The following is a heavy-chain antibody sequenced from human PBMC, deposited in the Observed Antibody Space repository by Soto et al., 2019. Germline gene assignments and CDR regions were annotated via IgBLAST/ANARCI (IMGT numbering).Heavy chain of an antibody. CDR3: ARWGDGKRLDY. CDR2: IWYDGSEK. CDR1: GFSFGSHG. J-gene: IGHJ4*02. Sequence: QVQLVESGGGVVQPGRSLRLSCVASGFSFGSHGMHWVRQAPGKGLEWVAVIWYDGSEKYYADSVKGRFIISRDNSKNTVNLQMNSLRAEDTALYYWARWGDGKRLDYWGQGTLVTVPS. V-gene: IGHV3-33*01. D-gene: IGHD2-15*01.